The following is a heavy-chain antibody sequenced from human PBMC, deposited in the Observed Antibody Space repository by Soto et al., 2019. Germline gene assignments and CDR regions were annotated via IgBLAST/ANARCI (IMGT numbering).Heavy chain of an antibody. Sequence: EVQLLESGGGLVRPGGSLRLSCAASGFTFSSYAMSWVRQTPGKGLEWVSGISGGGGNTYYADSVTGRFTISRDNSRNTLYLQMNSLRAADTAIYYCAKDRGAGGRFSGIAVAGIPSWGQGTLVTVSS. CDR2: ISGGGGNT. D-gene: IGHD6-19*01. CDR1: GFTFSSYA. J-gene: IGHJ5*02. CDR3: AKDRGAGGRFSGIAVAGIPS. V-gene: IGHV3-23*01.